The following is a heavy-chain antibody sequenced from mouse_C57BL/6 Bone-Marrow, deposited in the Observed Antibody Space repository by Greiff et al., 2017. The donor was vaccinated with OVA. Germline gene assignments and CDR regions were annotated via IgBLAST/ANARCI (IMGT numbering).Heavy chain of an antibody. Sequence: EVKLMESGGGLVQPGESLKLSCESNEYEFPSHDMSWVRKTPEKRLELVAAINSDGGSPYYPDTMERRFIISRDNTKKTLYLQMSSLRSEDTALYYCASGATVVATGDYFDYWGQGTTLTVSS. CDR1: EYEFPSHD. J-gene: IGHJ2*01. V-gene: IGHV5-2*01. CDR3: ASGATVVATGDYFDY. CDR2: INSDGGSP. D-gene: IGHD1-1*01.